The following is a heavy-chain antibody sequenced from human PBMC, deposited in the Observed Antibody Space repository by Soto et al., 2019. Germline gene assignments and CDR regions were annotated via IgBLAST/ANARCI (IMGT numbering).Heavy chain of an antibody. V-gene: IGHV3-23*01. CDR1: GFTFSNYA. Sequence: DVQLLEAGGGLGQPGGSLRLSCSASGFTFSNYAMSWVRRIPGKGLEWVSAISGSGGSTNYEDSVKGRFTISRDNSKSTLYLQMNSLRVDDTAVYYCAKGSPYSGTYFHPWGQGTLVTVSS. CDR3: AKGSPYSGTYFHP. CDR2: ISGSGGST. J-gene: IGHJ5*02. D-gene: IGHD5-12*01.